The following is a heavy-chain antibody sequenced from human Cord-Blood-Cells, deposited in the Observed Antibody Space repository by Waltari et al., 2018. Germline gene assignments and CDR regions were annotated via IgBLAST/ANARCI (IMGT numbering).Heavy chain of an antibody. CDR1: GYTFTSYA. CDR2: IIAGNDNT. CDR3: ARDPSSSSFDY. J-gene: IGHJ4*02. D-gene: IGHD6-6*01. V-gene: IGHV1-3*01. Sequence: QVQRVQSGAEGKKAGASGKASCKASGYTFTSYAMHWVRQALRQSLEWMGWIIAGNDNTKYSQKFQGRVTIARDTSASTTYMELSSRRSEDTAVYDCARDPSSSSFDYWGQGTLVTVSS.